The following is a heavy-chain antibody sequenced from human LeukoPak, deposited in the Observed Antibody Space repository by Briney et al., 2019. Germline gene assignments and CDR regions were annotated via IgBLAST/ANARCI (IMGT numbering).Heavy chain of an antibody. CDR1: GFTFSTYW. D-gene: IGHD3-10*01. J-gene: IGHJ4*02. CDR2: INTDGSST. V-gene: IGHV3-74*01. CDR3: ASSGPYGSGSYWVFPAW. Sequence: GGPLRLSCAASGFTFSTYWMHWVRQAPGKGLVWVSRINTDGSSTYYADSVKGRFTISRDNSKNTLYLQMNSLRAEDTAVYYCASSGPYGSGSYWVFPAWWGQGTLVTVSS.